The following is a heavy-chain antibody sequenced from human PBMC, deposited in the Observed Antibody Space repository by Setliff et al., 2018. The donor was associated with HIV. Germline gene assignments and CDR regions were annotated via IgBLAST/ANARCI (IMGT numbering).Heavy chain of an antibody. CDR1: GGSISSSSYY. D-gene: IGHD3-3*01. Sequence: SETLSLTCTVSGGSISSSSYYWGWIRQPPGKGLEWIGSIFYSGNTYYKPSLKSRVTISVDTSKNQFSLNLTSVTAADTAVYYCARSKTFYDFWGGYYTHGAFKIWGLGTMVTVSS. CDR3: ARSKTFYDFWGGYYTHGAFKI. CDR2: IFYSGNT. J-gene: IGHJ3*02. V-gene: IGHV4-39*01.